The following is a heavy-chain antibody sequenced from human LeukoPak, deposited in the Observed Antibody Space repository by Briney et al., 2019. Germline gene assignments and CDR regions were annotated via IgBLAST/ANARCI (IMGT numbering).Heavy chain of an antibody. D-gene: IGHD1-26*01. CDR2: IRHDGSKK. V-gene: IGHV3-30*02. J-gene: IGHJ3*02. Sequence: PGGSLRLSCVGSGFTFRSYGMHWVRQAPGKGLEWVAFIRHDGSKKFYADSVKGRFTISRDNSQNTLYLQMNSLRAEDTAVYYCAKDSAVSGSYPDASDIWGQGTMVTVSS. CDR3: AKDSAVSGSYPDASDI. CDR1: GFTFRSYG.